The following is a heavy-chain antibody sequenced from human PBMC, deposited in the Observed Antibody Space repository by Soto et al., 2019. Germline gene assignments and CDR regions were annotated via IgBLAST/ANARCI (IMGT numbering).Heavy chain of an antibody. V-gene: IGHV3-30-3*01. Sequence: GASRRLACAASGFSFSISPMHWVRQAPGKGPGWVALISYDGTKKFYADSVKGRFTISRDNAKSTLYLQVDSLRPEDAAVYYCARDPKTSGGQHWAFNYFDSWGQGTLVTVSS. CDR1: GFSFSISP. CDR3: ARDPKTSGGQHWAFNYFDS. J-gene: IGHJ4*02. CDR2: ISYDGTKK. D-gene: IGHD7-27*01.